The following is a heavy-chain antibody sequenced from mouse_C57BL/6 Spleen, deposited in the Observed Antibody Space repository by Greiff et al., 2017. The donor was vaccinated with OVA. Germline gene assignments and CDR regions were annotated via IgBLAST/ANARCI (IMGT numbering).Heavy chain of an antibody. CDR3: ARGRGYGYDGAWFAY. CDR1: GFTFSDYY. J-gene: IGHJ3*01. CDR2: INYDGSST. Sequence: EVQGVESEGGLVQPGSSMKLSCTASGFTFSDYYMAWVRQVPEKGLEWVANINYDGSSTYYLDSLKSRFIISRDNAKNILYLQRSSLKAEDTATYYCARGRGYGYDGAWFAYWGQGTLVTVSA. V-gene: IGHV5-16*01. D-gene: IGHD2-2*01.